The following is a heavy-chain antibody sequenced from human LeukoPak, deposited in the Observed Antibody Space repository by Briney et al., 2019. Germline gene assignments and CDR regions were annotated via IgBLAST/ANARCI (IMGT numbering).Heavy chain of an antibody. CDR1: GYTFTSYA. D-gene: IGHD5-18*01. CDR3: ARGGTRGYSYGLNWFDP. Sequence: ASVKVSCKASGYTFTSYAMDWVRQAPGQGLEWMGWINTNTGNPTYVQGFTGRFFFSLDTSVSTAYLQISSLKAEDTAVYYCARGGTRGYSYGLNWFDPWGQGTLVTVSS. J-gene: IGHJ5*02. V-gene: IGHV7-4-1*02. CDR2: INTNTGNP.